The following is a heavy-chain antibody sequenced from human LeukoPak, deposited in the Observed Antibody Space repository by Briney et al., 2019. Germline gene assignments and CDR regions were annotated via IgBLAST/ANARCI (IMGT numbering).Heavy chain of an antibody. Sequence: GGSLRLSCAASGLTFSSYSMNWVRQAPEKGLEWVSSISSSSSYIYYADSVKGRFTISRDNAKNSLYLQMNSLRAEDTAVYYCARDYYYDGSGYYSGFFQHWGQGTLVTVSS. D-gene: IGHD3-22*01. J-gene: IGHJ1*01. CDR1: GLTFSSYS. CDR2: ISSSSSYI. CDR3: ARDYYYDGSGYYSGFFQH. V-gene: IGHV3-21*01.